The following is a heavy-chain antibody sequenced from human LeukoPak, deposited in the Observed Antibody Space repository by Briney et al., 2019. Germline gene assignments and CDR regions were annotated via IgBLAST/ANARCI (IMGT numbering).Heavy chain of an antibody. CDR1: GFTFSSYG. CDR2: VSSSGGST. V-gene: IGHV3-23*01. Sequence: GGSLRLSCAASGFTFSSYGMSWVRQAPGKGLEWVSAVSSSGGSTYYADSVKGRFTISRDNSKNTLYLEVISLTAEDTAVYYCAKDDAWLRFGEWSQGTLVTVSS. D-gene: IGHD3-10*01. CDR3: AKDDAWLRFGE. J-gene: IGHJ4*02.